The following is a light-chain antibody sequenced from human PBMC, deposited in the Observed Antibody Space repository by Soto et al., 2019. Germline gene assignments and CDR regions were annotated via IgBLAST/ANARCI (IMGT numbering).Light chain of an antibody. Sequence: QSALTQPPSASGSPGQSVTISCTGTSNDVGASEYVSWYQQYPGKAPKLIIYEVTKRHSGVPDRFSGSKSGNTASLTVSGLQAEDEADYHCSSYGCSSNVYVVGTGTQLTGL. V-gene: IGLV2-8*01. J-gene: IGLJ1*01. CDR2: EVT. CDR3: SSYGCSSNVYV. CDR1: SNDVGASEY.